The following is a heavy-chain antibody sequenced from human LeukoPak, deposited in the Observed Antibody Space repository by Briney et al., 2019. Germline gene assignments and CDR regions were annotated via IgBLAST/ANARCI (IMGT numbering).Heavy chain of an antibody. V-gene: IGHV3-23*01. D-gene: IGHD4-17*01. CDR2: ISGSGGST. J-gene: IGHJ3*02. Sequence: GGTLSLSCAASGFTFSGYAMSWVRHAPGKGLEWVSAISGSGGSTYYADSVKGRFTISRDNSKTTLYLQMNSLRAEDTAVYYCAKILYGDRDAFYIWGQGTMVTVSS. CDR3: AKILYGDRDAFYI. CDR1: GFTFSGYA.